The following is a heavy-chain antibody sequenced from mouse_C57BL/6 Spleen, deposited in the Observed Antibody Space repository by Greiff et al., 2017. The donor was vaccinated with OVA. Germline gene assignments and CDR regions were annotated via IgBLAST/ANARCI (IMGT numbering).Heavy chain of an antibody. CDR2: IYPGDGDT. Sequence: VQLQQSGPELVKPGASVKISCKASGYAFSSSWMNWVKQRPGKGLEWIGRIYPGDGDTNYNGKFKGKATLTADKSSSTAYMQLSSLTSEDSAVYFCARDFNYYGSSSMDYWGQGTSVTVSS. CDR1: GYAFSSSW. V-gene: IGHV1-82*01. CDR3: ARDFNYYGSSSMDY. D-gene: IGHD1-1*01. J-gene: IGHJ4*01.